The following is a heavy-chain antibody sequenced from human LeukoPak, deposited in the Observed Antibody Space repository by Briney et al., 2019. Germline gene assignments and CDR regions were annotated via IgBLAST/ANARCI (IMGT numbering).Heavy chain of an antibody. D-gene: IGHD1-1*01. CDR1: GFTFSDYD. CDR2: IGTAGDT. Sequence: GGSLRLSCAASGFTFSDYDMHWVRQATGKGLERVSAIGTAGDTYYTGSVKGRFTISREDAKNSLYLQMNSLRAGDTAVYYCARVAKERVGGVYYFDYWGQGTLVTVSS. J-gene: IGHJ4*02. CDR3: ARVAKERVGGVYYFDY. V-gene: IGHV3-13*01.